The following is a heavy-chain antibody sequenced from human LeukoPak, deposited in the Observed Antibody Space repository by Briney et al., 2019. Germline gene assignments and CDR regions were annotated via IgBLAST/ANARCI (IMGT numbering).Heavy chain of an antibody. V-gene: IGHV3-30*03. D-gene: IGHD4-17*01. CDR3: ARANSTTVTRSFDY. Sequence: GGSLRLSCAASGFTFSSYGMRWVRQAPGKGLEWVAVISYDGSNKYYADSVKGRFTISRDNSKNTLYLQMNSLRAEDTAVYYCARANSTTVTRSFDYWGQGTLVTVSS. CDR2: ISYDGSNK. CDR1: GFTFSSYG. J-gene: IGHJ4*02.